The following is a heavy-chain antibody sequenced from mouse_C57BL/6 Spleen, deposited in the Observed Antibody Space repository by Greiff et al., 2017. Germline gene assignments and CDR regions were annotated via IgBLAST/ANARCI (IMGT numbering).Heavy chain of an antibody. Sequence: QVQLQQPGAELVKPGASVKMSCKASGYTFTSYWITWVKQRPGQGLEWIGDIYPGSGSTNYNEKFKSKATLTVDTSSSTAYMQLSSLTSEDSAVYYCARAISLTGDAMDYWGQGTSVTVSS. J-gene: IGHJ4*01. V-gene: IGHV1-55*01. CDR3: ARAISLTGDAMDY. CDR2: IYPGSGST. D-gene: IGHD4-1*01. CDR1: GYTFTSYW.